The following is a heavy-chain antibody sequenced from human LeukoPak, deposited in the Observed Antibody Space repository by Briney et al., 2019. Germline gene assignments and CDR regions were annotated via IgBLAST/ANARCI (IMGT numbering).Heavy chain of an antibody. CDR2: ISAYNGNT. CDR3: ARGLQPYNWFDP. V-gene: IGHV1-18*01. Sequence: ASVKVSSKASGYTFTSYGISWVRQAPGQGLEWMGWISAYNGNTNYAQKLQGRVTITTDTSTSTAYMELRSLRSDDTAVYYCARGLQPYNWFDPWGQGTLVTVSS. D-gene: IGHD5-24*01. J-gene: IGHJ5*02. CDR1: GYTFTSYG.